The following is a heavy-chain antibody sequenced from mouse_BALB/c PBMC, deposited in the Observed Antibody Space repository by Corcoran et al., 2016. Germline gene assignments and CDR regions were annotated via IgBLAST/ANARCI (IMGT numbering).Heavy chain of an antibody. D-gene: IGHD4-1*01. Sequence: EVQLQQSGAALVKPGASVKLSCTASGFNIKDTHMHWVKQRPEQGLEWIGRIDPANGNTKYDPKFQGKATITADTSSNTAYLQLSSLTSEDTAVYYCANWDWYFDVWGAGTTVTVSS. CDR1: GFNIKDTH. CDR2: IDPANGNT. V-gene: IGHV14-3*02. J-gene: IGHJ1*01. CDR3: ANWDWYFDV.